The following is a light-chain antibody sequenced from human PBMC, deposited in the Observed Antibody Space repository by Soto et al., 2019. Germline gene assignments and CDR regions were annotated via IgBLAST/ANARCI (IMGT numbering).Light chain of an antibody. CDR1: QSVSSSY. CDR2: GAS. CDR3: QQYGSSPPGT. J-gene: IGKJ3*01. Sequence: EIVLTQSPGTLSLSPGERATLSCRASQSVSSSYLAWYQQKPGRAPRLLIYGASSRATGIPDRFSGSGSGTDYTLTISRLEPEDFAVYYCQQYGSSPPGTFGPGTKVDIK. V-gene: IGKV3-20*01.